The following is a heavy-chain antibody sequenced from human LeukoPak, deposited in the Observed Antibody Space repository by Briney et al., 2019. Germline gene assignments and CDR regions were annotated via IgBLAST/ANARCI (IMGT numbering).Heavy chain of an antibody. CDR2: IYPGDSRP. D-gene: IGHD1-26*01. CDR3: GMSGDRVPLQDDVFDV. V-gene: IGHV5-51*01. CDR1: GYSYTSYC. Sequence: GESLQISCKVSGYSYTSYCIGWVRQKPGKGLEWMGIIYPGDSRPTSSPSFQGQVTISVDKSINTAYLQWSSLQASDTAMYYCGMSGDRVPLQDDVFDVWGQGTMVTVST. J-gene: IGHJ3*01.